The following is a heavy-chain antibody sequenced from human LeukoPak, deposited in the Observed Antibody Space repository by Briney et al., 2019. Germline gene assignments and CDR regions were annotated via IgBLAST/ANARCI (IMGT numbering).Heavy chain of an antibody. J-gene: IGHJ4*02. CDR3: ANHRLENGY. Sequence: GASVKVSCKASGGTFSNYAISWVRQAPGQGLEWMGRIIPILGIANYAQKFQGRVTITADESTSTAYMELSSLRSEDTAVYYCANHRLENGYWGQGTLVTVSS. CDR2: IIPILGIA. D-gene: IGHD1-1*01. CDR1: GGTFSNYA. V-gene: IGHV1-69*04.